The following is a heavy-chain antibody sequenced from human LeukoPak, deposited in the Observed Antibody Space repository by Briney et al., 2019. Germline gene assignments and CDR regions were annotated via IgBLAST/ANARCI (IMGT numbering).Heavy chain of an antibody. J-gene: IGHJ4*02. V-gene: IGHV4-59*01. CDR2: IYNSGNT. D-gene: IGHD3-10*01. CDR3: ARVGDSCFDY. Sequence: CLWIRQSPGKGLEWIGYIYNSGNTNYNPSLKSRVTKSVDTSKNQFSLKVNSVTAADTAVYYCARVGDSCFDYWGQGTLVTVSS.